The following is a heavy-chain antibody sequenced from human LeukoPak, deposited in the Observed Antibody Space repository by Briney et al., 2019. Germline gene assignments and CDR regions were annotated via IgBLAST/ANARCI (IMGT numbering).Heavy chain of an antibody. J-gene: IGHJ4*02. V-gene: IGHV3-23*01. CDR1: GFTFSSYA. CDR2: ISGSGGST. Sequence: GGSLRLSCAASGFTFSSYAMSWVRQAPGKGLEWVSAISGSGGSTYYADSVKGRLTISRDNSKNALYLQMNSLRAEDTAVYYCAKDRDFWSGYYRVFDYWGQGTLVTVSS. D-gene: IGHD3-3*01. CDR3: AKDRDFWSGYYRVFDY.